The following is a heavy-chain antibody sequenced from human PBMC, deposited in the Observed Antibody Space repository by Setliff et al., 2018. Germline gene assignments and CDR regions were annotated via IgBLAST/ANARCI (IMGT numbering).Heavy chain of an antibody. CDR1: GYSISSGFS. CDR2: ILFSGDT. V-gene: IGHV4-38-2*01. D-gene: IGHD2-2*01. Sequence: SETLSLTCAASGYSISSGFSWVWIRQSPGKGLEWIGRILFSGDTYYNPSLNSRVTISADTSKNQFSLNLSSVTAADTAVYYFRLAHCNTTSCEEALDFWSQGTLVTVSS. J-gene: IGHJ4*02. CDR3: RLAHCNTTSCEEALDF.